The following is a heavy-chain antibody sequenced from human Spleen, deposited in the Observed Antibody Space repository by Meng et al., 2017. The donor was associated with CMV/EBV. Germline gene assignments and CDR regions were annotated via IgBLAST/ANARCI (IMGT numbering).Heavy chain of an antibody. J-gene: IGHJ2*01. CDR3: ARKYGAWDWYFDL. V-gene: IGHV3-74*01. Sequence: AASGFTFSSYWMQWVRQAPGKGLVWVSRTNSDGSSTSYADSVKGRFTISRDNAKNTLYLQMNSLRAEDTAVYYCARKYGAWDWYFDLWGRGTLVTVSS. CDR1: GFTFSSYW. D-gene: IGHD1-26*01. CDR2: TNSDGSST.